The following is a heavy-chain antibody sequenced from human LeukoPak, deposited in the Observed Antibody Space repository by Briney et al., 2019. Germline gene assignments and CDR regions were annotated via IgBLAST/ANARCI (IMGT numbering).Heavy chain of an antibody. Sequence: GGSLRLSCAASGFSFSTYTMHWVRRAPGKGLEWVSSISSLSTYIFYADSLKGRFTISRDNAQSSLYLQMNSLRAEDTAVYYCARDFTPYYYYMDVWGKGTTVTVSS. CDR1: GFSFSTYT. J-gene: IGHJ6*03. CDR2: ISSLSTYI. CDR3: ARDFTPYYYYMDV. V-gene: IGHV3-21*06.